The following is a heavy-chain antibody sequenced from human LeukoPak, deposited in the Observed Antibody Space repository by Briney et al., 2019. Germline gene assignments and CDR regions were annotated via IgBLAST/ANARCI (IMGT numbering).Heavy chain of an antibody. D-gene: IGHD5-12*01. CDR1: GGSISSYY. V-gene: IGHV4-4*07. Sequence: SETLSLTCTVSGGSISSYYWSWIRQPAGKGLERIGRINASGSTRFNPSLKSRVTMSVDTSKNQFSLKLSSVTAADTAVYFCARGMAVAYDYNWFDPWGQGTLVTVSS. J-gene: IGHJ5*02. CDR2: INASGST. CDR3: ARGMAVAYDYNWFDP.